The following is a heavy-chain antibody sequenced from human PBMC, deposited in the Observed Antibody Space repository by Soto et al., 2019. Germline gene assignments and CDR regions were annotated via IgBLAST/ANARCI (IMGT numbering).Heavy chain of an antibody. J-gene: IGHJ3*02. D-gene: IGHD3-10*01. Sequence: ASVKVSCKASGYTFTSYGISWVRQAPVQGLEWMGWISAYNGNTNYAQKLQGRVTMTTDTSTSTAYMELRSLRSDDTAVYYCARGAMVRGVNIASAFDIGGQGTMVTVSS. V-gene: IGHV1-18*04. CDR1: GYTFTSYG. CDR3: ARGAMVRGVNIASAFDI. CDR2: ISAYNGNT.